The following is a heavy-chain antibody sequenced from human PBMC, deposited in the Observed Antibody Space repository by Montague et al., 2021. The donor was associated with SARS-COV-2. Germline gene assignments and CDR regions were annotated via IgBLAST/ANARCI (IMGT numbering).Heavy chain of an antibody. V-gene: IGHV4-39*01. Sequence: SETLSLTCTVSGGSITVSRYDWGWLRQPPGKGLEWIGSVHYTGTTSYNASLKSRLTISVDTSENQFSLKMTSVTASDTAVYYCARHRANAGSFDIWGQGTTVTVSS. D-gene: IGHD1-1*01. CDR2: VHYTGTT. J-gene: IGHJ3*02. CDR3: ARHRANAGSFDI. CDR1: GGSITVSRYD.